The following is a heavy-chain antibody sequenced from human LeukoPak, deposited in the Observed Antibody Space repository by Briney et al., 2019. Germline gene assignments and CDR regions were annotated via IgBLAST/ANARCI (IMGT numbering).Heavy chain of an antibody. D-gene: IGHD3-22*01. Sequence: GGSLRLSCTASGFTFSNYGMSWVRQAPGKGLEWVSAISGSGGSTYYADSVKGRFTISRDNSKNTLYLQMNSLRAEDTAVYYCAKDLGYYDSSGPVGDAFDIWGQGTMVTVSS. CDR1: GFTFSNYG. CDR2: ISGSGGST. J-gene: IGHJ3*02. CDR3: AKDLGYYDSSGPVGDAFDI. V-gene: IGHV3-23*01.